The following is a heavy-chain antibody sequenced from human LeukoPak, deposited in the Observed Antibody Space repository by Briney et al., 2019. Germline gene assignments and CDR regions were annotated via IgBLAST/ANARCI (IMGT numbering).Heavy chain of an antibody. CDR2: INHSGST. J-gene: IGHJ4*02. D-gene: IGHD2-15*01. Sequence: SETLPLTCAVYGGSFSGYYWSWIRQPPGKGLEWIGEINHSGSTNYNPSLKSRVTISVDTSKNQFSLKLSSVTAADTAAYYCARGRSEDIVVVVAATDFDYWGQGTLVTVSS. CDR3: ARGRSEDIVVVVAATDFDY. V-gene: IGHV4-34*01. CDR1: GGSFSGYY.